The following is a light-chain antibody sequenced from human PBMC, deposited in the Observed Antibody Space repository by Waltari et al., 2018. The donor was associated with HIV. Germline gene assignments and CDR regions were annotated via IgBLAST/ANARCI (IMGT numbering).Light chain of an antibody. Sequence: DIVMTQSPDSLAVSLGETVSINCKSSRTVLYHSDNKNYLAWYQHKPGQAPRVRISWASTRAVMVPSSIPALGVPERFSGSWSGTNFSLTISGLQEDDVAIYYCQQYFSLPPTFGGGTRVERK. V-gene: IGKV4-1*01. CDR1: RTVLYHSDNKNY. CDR2: WAS. J-gene: IGKJ4*01. CDR3: QQYFSLPPT.